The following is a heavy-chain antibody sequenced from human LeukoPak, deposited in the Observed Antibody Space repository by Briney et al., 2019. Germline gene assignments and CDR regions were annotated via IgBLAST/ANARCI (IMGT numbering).Heavy chain of an antibody. CDR3: ARYSSRPSNGMDV. V-gene: IGHV3-30-3*01. J-gene: IGHJ6*02. CDR1: GFTFSSYA. Sequence: GGSLRLSCAASGFTFSSYAMHWVRQAPGKGLEWVAVISYDGSNKYYADSVKGRFTISRDNSKNTLYLQMNSLRAEDTAVYYCARYSSRPSNGMDVWGQGTTVTVSS. D-gene: IGHD6-13*01. CDR2: ISYDGSNK.